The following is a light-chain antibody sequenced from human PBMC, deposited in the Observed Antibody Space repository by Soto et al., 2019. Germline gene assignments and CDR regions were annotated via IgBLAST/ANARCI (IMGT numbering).Light chain of an antibody. J-gene: IGKJ1*01. CDR2: DAS. V-gene: IGKV1-5*01. Sequence: DIQMTQSPSTLSASVGDRVTITCRATQRISNWLAWYQQKPGKAPKVLIHDASSLQRGVPSRFSGSGSGTEFTLTIGSLQPDDFATYYCQQYYTYSWTFGQGTKVEIK. CDR3: QQYYTYSWT. CDR1: QRISNW.